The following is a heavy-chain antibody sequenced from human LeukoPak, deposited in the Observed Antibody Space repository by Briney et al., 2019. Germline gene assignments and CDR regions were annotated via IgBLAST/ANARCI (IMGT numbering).Heavy chain of an antibody. CDR2: INTNTGNP. Sequence: GASVKVSCKASGYTFTGYYMHWVRQAPGQGLEWMGWINTNTGNPTYAQGFTGRFVFSLDTSVSTAYLQISSLKAEDTAVYYCARGPSVLLWFGEFYWGQGTLVTVSS. D-gene: IGHD3-10*01. J-gene: IGHJ4*02. V-gene: IGHV7-4-1*02. CDR1: GYTFTGYY. CDR3: ARGPSVLLWFGEFY.